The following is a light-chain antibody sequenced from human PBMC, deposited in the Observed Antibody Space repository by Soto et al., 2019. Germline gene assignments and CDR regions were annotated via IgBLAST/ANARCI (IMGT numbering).Light chain of an antibody. CDR3: QQYNNYSKT. J-gene: IGKJ1*01. CDR1: QSISSW. V-gene: IGKV1-5*03. Sequence: DIQMTQSPCTLYASIGDRVSKTVRASQSISSWLAWYQQKPGKAPKLLIYKASTLKSGVPSRFSGSGSGTEFTLTISSLQPDDFATYYCQQYNNYSKTFGQGTKVDIK. CDR2: KAS.